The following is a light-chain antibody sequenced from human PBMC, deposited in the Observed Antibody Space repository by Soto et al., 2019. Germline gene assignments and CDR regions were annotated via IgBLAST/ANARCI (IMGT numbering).Light chain of an antibody. CDR1: QYINTR. Sequence: EIVLPQSPSTLSSFPGDRFTLSCRASQYINTRLAWYQHRPGQAPRLLIYQTSIRAAGIPARFSARGSGTDFTLTISDVQPEDFALYYCHQRQSWPRTFGQGTKVDIK. CDR2: QTS. V-gene: IGKV3-11*01. J-gene: IGKJ1*01. CDR3: HQRQSWPRT.